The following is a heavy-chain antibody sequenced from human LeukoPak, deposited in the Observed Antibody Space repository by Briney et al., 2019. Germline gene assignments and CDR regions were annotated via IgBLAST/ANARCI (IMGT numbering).Heavy chain of an antibody. Sequence: SETLSLTCTVSGGSISSYYWSWIRQPAGKGLEWIGRIYTSGSTNYNPSLKSRVTMSVDTSKNQFSLKLSSVTAADTAVYYCARGEGSWQQWLVRGYYYYYMDVWGKGTTVTVSS. CDR1: GGSISSYY. CDR2: IYTSGST. CDR3: ARGEGSWQQWLVRGYYYYYMDV. J-gene: IGHJ6*03. D-gene: IGHD6-19*01. V-gene: IGHV4-4*07.